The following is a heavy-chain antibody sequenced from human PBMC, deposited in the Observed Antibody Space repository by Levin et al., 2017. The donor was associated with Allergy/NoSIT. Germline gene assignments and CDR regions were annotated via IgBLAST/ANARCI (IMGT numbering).Heavy chain of an antibody. Sequence: PGGSLRLSCKGFGYIFTNYWIGWVRQMPGKGLEWMGIIYPGDSDTRYSPSFQGQVTISADKSISTAYLQWGSLKASDTAMYYCASGPTFYSSGWYGVDYWGQGTLVTVSS. CDR2: IYPGDSDT. CDR1: GYIFTNYW. D-gene: IGHD6-19*01. J-gene: IGHJ4*02. V-gene: IGHV5-51*01. CDR3: ASGPTFYSSGWYGVDY.